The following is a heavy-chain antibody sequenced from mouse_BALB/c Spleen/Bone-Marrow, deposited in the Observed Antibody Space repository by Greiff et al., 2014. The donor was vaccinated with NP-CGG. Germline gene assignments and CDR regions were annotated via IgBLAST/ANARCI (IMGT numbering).Heavy chain of an antibody. Sequence: VKLQESGAELVKPGASVKLSCKASGYTFTSYYLYLVKQRPGQGLEWIGEINPSNGGTNFNERFKSKASLTVDKSSSTAYMQLNSLTSEDSAVYYCTRRSLLSDYYSMDYWGQGTSVTVSS. V-gene: IGHV1S81*02. CDR1: GYTFTSYY. J-gene: IGHJ4*01. CDR2: INPSNGGT. D-gene: IGHD2-10*01. CDR3: TRRSLLSDYYSMDY.